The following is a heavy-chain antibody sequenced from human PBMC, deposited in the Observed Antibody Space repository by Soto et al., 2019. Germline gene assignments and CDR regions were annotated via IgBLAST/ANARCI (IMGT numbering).Heavy chain of an antibody. V-gene: IGHV3-23*01. D-gene: IGHD2-8*01. CDR1: GFTFSSYG. CDR2: ISGGGDTT. J-gene: IGHJ4*02. CDR3: AKLRDFVVLPAGILDY. Sequence: GGSLRLSCAASGFTFSSYGMHWVRLSPGKGLEWVSVISGGGDTTYYTPSVKGRFTISRDDFRNTLYLQMNSLRTEDTAIYYCAKLRDFVVLPAGILDYWGPGTPVTVAS.